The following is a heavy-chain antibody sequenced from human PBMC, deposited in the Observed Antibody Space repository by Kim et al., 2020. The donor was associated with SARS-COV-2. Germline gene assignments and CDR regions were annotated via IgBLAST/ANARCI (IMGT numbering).Heavy chain of an antibody. CDR3: ARGVAAGLDY. J-gene: IGHJ4*02. CDR2: MSPYTGGT. D-gene: IGHD6-13*01. V-gene: IGHV1-8*01. CDR1: GYTFTSYD. Sequence: ASVKVSCKPSGYTFTSYDINWVRQAAGQGLEWMGWMSPYTGGTGYAQNFQGRVTMTSDTSINTAYMELSSLTSEDTAVYFCARGVAAGLDYWGQGTLVTVSS.